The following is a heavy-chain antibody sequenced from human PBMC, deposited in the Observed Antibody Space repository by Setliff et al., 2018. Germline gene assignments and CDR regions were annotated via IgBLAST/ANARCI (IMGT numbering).Heavy chain of an antibody. V-gene: IGHV3-15*01. CDR1: GVTVSDAW. Sequence: GGSLRLSCAASGVTVSDAWMGWVRQTPGKGLDWVGRIKSKTDGGTTDYAAPVKGRFTISRDDSKDTAYLQMNSLKTEDTAVYYCTRTSGLQFFNYYMDVWGKGTTVTVSS. D-gene: IGHD2-2*01. CDR3: TRTSGLQFFNYYMDV. J-gene: IGHJ6*03. CDR2: IKSKTDGGTT.